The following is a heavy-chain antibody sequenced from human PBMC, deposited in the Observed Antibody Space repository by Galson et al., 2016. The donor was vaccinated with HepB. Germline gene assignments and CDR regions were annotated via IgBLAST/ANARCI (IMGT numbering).Heavy chain of an antibody. CDR2: TYYRSKWYN. V-gene: IGHV6-1*01. J-gene: IGHJ3*02. CDR3: ARDTPGDAAFDI. D-gene: IGHD7-27*01. CDR1: GDSVSSNNAA. Sequence: CAISGDSVSSNNAAWNWIRQSPSRGLEWLGRTYYRSKWYNDYAVSVQSRIFIKADTSKNQFSLQLISVTPEDTAFYYCARDTPGDAAFDIWGQGTLVTVS.